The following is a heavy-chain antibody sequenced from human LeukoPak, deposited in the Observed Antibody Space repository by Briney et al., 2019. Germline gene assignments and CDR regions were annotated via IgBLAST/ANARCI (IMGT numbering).Heavy chain of an antibody. D-gene: IGHD6-13*01. V-gene: IGHV1-2*02. CDR2: INPNSGGT. Sequence: RASVKVSCKASGYTFTGYYMHWVRQAPGQGLEWMGWINPNSGGTNYAQKFQGRVTMTRDTSISTAYMELSRLRSDNTAVYYCAVPVIAARLMDVWGQGTTVTVSS. J-gene: IGHJ6*02. CDR1: GYTFTGYY. CDR3: AVPVIAARLMDV.